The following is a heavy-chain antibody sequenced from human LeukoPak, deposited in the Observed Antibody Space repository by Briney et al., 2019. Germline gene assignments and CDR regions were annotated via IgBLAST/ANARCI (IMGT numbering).Heavy chain of an antibody. CDR2: MNQDGSAR. V-gene: IGHV3-7*01. D-gene: IGHD2-2*01. J-gene: IGHJ4*02. CDR1: GFTFSSYS. CDR3: ARDNTPAVDY. Sequence: GGSLRLSCAASGFTFSSYSMNWVRQAPGKGLEWVANMNQDGSARYYVDSVKGRFTISRDNAKNSLYLQMNSLRPEDTAVYYCARDNTPAVDYWGQGTLVTVSS.